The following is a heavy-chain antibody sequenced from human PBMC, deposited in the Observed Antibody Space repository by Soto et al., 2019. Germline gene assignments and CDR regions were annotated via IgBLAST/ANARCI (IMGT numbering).Heavy chain of an antibody. CDR1: GTTFSNFA. V-gene: IGHV1-69*12. Sequence: QVRLVQSGAEVKKTGSSVKVSCEASGTTFSNFAIGWVRQAPGQGLEWMGGITLPFGTQNYAQKFQCRVTIPAAESMTTAYMELRGLRSEDTAVYYCVRGPDYEGYFDYWGQGTLVTVSS. J-gene: IGHJ4*02. CDR3: VRGPDYEGYFDY. D-gene: IGHD3-22*01. CDR2: ITLPFGTQ.